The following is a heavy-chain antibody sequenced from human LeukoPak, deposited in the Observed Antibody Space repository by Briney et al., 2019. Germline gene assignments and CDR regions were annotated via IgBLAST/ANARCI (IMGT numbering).Heavy chain of an antibody. Sequence: PSETLSLTCAVYGGSFSGYYWSWIRQPPGKGLEWIGEINHSGSTNYNPSLKSRVTISVDTSKNQFSLKLSSVTAADTAVYYCARHIDGTTRDHWGQGTLVTVSS. CDR3: ARHIDGTTRDH. CDR1: GGSFSGYY. V-gene: IGHV4-34*01. CDR2: INHSGST. J-gene: IGHJ4*02. D-gene: IGHD1-1*01.